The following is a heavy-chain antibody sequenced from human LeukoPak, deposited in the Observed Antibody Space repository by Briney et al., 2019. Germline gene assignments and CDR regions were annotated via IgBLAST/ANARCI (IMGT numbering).Heavy chain of an antibody. D-gene: IGHD3-22*01. CDR2: ISYDGSNK. Sequence: GGSLRLSCAASGFTFSSYAMHWVRQAPGKGLEWVAVISYDGSNKYYADSVKGRFTISRDNSKNTLYLQMNSLRAEDTAVYYCARDGLRYYYDSSGYKDAFDIWGQGTMVTVSS. CDR1: GFTFSSYA. J-gene: IGHJ3*02. V-gene: IGHV3-30-3*01. CDR3: ARDGLRYYYDSSGYKDAFDI.